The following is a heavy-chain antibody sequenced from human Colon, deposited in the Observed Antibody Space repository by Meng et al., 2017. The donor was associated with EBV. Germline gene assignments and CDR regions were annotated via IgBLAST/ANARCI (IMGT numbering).Heavy chain of an antibody. V-gene: IGHV3-23*04. J-gene: IGHJ4*02. CDR3: AKGGSSCCFDC. Sequence: EVRLVESGVRLAGPGGSIRPASAASGFTFSNYAMSWVRPAPGKGLAWVSSISGAGGSTYYADSVKGRFTSSRDSSENTLYMQMNSLRAEDTAVYYCAKGGSSCCFDCWGQGTLVTVSS. CDR1: GFTFSNYA. D-gene: IGHD2-15*01. CDR2: ISGAGGST.